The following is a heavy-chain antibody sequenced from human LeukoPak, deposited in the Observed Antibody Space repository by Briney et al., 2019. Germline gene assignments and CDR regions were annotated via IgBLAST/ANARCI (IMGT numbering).Heavy chain of an antibody. CDR1: GFIFSSYA. Sequence: GGSLRLSCAASGFIFSSYALTWVRQAPGKGLEWVSCISGSGDNTFYADSVKGRFTISTDNSNNTLYLQMNSLRAEDTALYYCAKDHRGVTTGSYYFDYWGQGTLVTVSS. CDR3: AKDHRGVTTGSYYFDY. V-gene: IGHV3-23*01. CDR2: ISGSGDNT. J-gene: IGHJ4*02. D-gene: IGHD4-17*01.